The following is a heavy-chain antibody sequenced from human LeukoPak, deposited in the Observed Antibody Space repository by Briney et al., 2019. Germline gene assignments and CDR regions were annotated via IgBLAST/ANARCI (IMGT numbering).Heavy chain of an antibody. CDR3: ARDVGLDY. J-gene: IGHJ4*02. D-gene: IGHD1-26*01. CDR2: IRYDGSNK. Sequence: GGSLRLSCAASGFTFSSYGMHWVRQAPGKGLEWVAFIRYDGSNKYYADSVKGRFTISRDSAKNSLYLQMNSLRAEDTAVYYCARDVGLDYWGQGTLVTVSS. CDR1: GFTFSSYG. V-gene: IGHV3-30*02.